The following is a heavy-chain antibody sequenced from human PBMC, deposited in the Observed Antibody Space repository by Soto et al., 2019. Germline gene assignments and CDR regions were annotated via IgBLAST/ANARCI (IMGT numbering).Heavy chain of an antibody. CDR2: ISAYNGNT. Sequence: ASVKVSCKASGYTFTSYGISWVRQAPGQGLEWMGWISAYNGNTNYAQKLQGRVTMTTDTSTSTAYMELRSLRSDDTAVYYCARALAKIPLLFSDYWGQGTLVTVSS. CDR1: GYTFTSYG. CDR3: ARALAKIPLLFSDY. D-gene: IGHD5-12*01. J-gene: IGHJ4*02. V-gene: IGHV1-18*04.